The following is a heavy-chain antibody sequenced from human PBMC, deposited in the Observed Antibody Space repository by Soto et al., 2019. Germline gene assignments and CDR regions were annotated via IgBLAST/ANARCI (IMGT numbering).Heavy chain of an antibody. CDR2: IGTAGDP. CDR1: GFTFSSYD. J-gene: IGHJ6*02. CDR3: AKSVSSSRYYYYGMDV. Sequence: PGGSLRLSCAASGFTFSSYDMHWVRQATGKGLEWVSAIGTAGDPYYADSVKGRFTISRDNSKNTLYLQMNSLRAEDTAVYYCAKSVSSSRYYYYGMDVWGQGTTVTVSS. V-gene: IGHV3-13*05. D-gene: IGHD6-6*01.